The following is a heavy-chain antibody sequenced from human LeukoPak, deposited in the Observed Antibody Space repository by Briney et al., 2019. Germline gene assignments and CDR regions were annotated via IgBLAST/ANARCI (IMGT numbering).Heavy chain of an antibody. J-gene: IGHJ4*02. CDR1: GGSFSGYY. CDR3: VRRDQYVSADY. Sequence: PSETLSLTCAVYGGSFSGYYWSWIRQPPGKGLEWIGEINHSESANYNPSLKSRVTISVDTSKNQFSLELTSLTAADTAVYSCVRRDQYVSADYWGQGTLVTVSS. CDR2: INHSESA. V-gene: IGHV4-34*01. D-gene: IGHD3-16*01.